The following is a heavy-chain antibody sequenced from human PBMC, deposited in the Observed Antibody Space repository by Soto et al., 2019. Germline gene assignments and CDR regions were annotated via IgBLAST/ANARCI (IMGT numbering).Heavy chain of an antibody. Sequence: PGGSLRLSCAASGFTFSSYGMHWVRQAPGKGLEWVAVIWYDGSNKYYADSVKGRFTISRDNSKNTLYLQMNSLRAEDTAVYYCARDPYYYDSSGYYWVYWGQGTLVTVSS. CDR1: GFTFSSYG. CDR3: ARDPYYYDSSGYYWVY. D-gene: IGHD3-22*01. V-gene: IGHV3-33*01. J-gene: IGHJ4*02. CDR2: IWYDGSNK.